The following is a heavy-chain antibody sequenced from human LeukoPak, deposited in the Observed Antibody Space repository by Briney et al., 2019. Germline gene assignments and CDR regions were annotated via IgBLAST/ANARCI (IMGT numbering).Heavy chain of an antibody. CDR2: IYYSGST. V-gene: IGHV4-39*07. Sequence: SETLSLTCTVSGGSISSSSCYWGWIRQPPGKGLEWIGSIYYSGSTYYNPSLKSRVTISVDTSKNQFSLKLSSVTAADTAVYYCAREVVYCSSTSCYTGSGWGYYYYYYYMDVWGKGTTVTVSS. CDR1: GGSISSSSCY. D-gene: IGHD2-2*02. J-gene: IGHJ6*03. CDR3: AREVVYCSSTSCYTGSGWGYYYYYYYMDV.